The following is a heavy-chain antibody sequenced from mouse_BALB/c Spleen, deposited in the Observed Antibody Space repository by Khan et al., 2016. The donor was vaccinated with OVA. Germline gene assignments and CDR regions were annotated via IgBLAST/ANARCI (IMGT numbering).Heavy chain of an antibody. CDR1: GYTFTNYG. V-gene: IGHV9-3-1*01. CDR2: INTYTGEP. CDR3: SRPPYFSYAMDY. Sequence: QIQLVQSGPELKKPGETVKISCKASGYTFTNYGMNWVKQSPGKGLKWMGWINTYTGEPTYADDFKGRFAFSLETSARTAYLQINNPKNEDTATYFCSRPPYFSYAMDYWGQGTSVTVSS. D-gene: IGHD2-10*01. J-gene: IGHJ4*01.